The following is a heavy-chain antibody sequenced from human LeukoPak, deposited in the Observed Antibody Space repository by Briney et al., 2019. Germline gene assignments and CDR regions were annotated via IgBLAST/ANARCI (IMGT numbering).Heavy chain of an antibody. J-gene: IGHJ6*03. V-gene: IGHV3-30*18. CDR1: GFTFSSYG. CDR3: AKDGCSSTSCPYYYYYYYMDV. D-gene: IGHD2-2*01. Sequence: GRSLRLSCAASGFTFSSYGMHWVRQAPGKGLEWVAVISYDGSNKYYADSVKGRFTISRDNSKNTLYLQMNSLRAEDTAVYYCAKDGCSSTSCPYYYYYYYMDVWGKGTTVTVSS. CDR2: ISYDGSNK.